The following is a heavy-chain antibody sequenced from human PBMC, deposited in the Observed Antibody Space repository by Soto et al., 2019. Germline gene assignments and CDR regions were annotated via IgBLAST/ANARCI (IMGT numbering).Heavy chain of an antibody. CDR3: GTSNSWYYFDY. D-gene: IGHD6-13*01. J-gene: IGHJ4*02. CDR2: IYYSGST. Sequence: SETLSLTCTVSGGSISSYYWSWIRQPPGKGLEWIGYIYYSGSTNYNPSLKSRVTISVDTSKNQFSLKLSSVTAADTAVYYCGTSNSWYYFDYWGQGTLVTVSS. V-gene: IGHV4-59*01. CDR1: GGSISSYY.